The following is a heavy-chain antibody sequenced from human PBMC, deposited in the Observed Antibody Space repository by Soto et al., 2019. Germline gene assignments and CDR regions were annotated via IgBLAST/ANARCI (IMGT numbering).Heavy chain of an antibody. Sequence: SETLSLTCTVSGGSISSYYWSWIRQPPGKGLEWIGYIYYSGSTNYNPSLKSRVTISVDTSKNQFSLKLSSVTAADTAVYYCARVISGSSSWYYYYYMDVWGKGTTVTVSS. CDR2: IYYSGST. CDR1: GGSISSYY. D-gene: IGHD6-13*01. J-gene: IGHJ6*03. CDR3: ARVISGSSSWYYYYYMDV. V-gene: IGHV4-59*01.